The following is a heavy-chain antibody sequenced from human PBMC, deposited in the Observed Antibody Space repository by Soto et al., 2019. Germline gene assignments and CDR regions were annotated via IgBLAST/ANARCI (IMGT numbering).Heavy chain of an antibody. V-gene: IGHV4-59*08. J-gene: IGHJ6*02. CDR3: ARLYYDILTGYLGGYYYGMDV. Sequence: PSETLSLTCTVSGGSISSYYWSWIRQPPGKGLEWIGYIYYSGSTNYNPSLKSRVTISVDTSKNQFSLKLSSVTAADTAVYYCARLYYDILTGYLGGYYYGMDVWGQGTTVTVSS. CDR1: GGSISSYY. CDR2: IYYSGST. D-gene: IGHD3-9*01.